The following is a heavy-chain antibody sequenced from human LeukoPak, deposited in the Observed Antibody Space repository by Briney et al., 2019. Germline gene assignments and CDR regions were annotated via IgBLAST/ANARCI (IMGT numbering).Heavy chain of an antibody. CDR1: GFTFSSYA. D-gene: IGHD1-14*01. J-gene: IGHJ3*02. V-gene: IGHV3-23*01. Sequence: GGSLRLSCAASGFTFSSYAMSWVRQAPGKGLEWVSAISGSGGSTYYADSVKGRFTISRDNSKNTLYLQMNSLRAEDTAVYYCARDLGRTGAFDIWGQGTMVTVSS. CDR2: ISGSGGST. CDR3: ARDLGRTGAFDI.